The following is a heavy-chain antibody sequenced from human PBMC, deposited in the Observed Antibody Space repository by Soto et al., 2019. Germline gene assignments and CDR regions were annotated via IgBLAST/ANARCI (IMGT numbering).Heavy chain of an antibody. CDR1: GGSISSYP. CDR2: IYHSGST. J-gene: IGHJ5*02. Sequence: SETLSLTCTVSGGSISSYPWSWIRQPPGKGLEWIGYIYHSGSTYYNPSLKSRVTISVDRSKNQFSLKLSSVTAADTAVYYCARVPDRWGQGTLVTVSS. CDR3: ARVPDR. V-gene: IGHV4-30-2*01. D-gene: IGHD2-2*01.